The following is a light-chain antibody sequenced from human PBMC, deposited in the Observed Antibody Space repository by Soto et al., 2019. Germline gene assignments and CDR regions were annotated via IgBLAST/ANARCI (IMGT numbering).Light chain of an antibody. CDR3: QHYGSSPPIT. CDR2: GAS. Sequence: TQSPSTLSASVGDRVTITCRASQSISGWLAWYQQKPGQAPRLLIHGASNRDTGIPDRFSGSGSGTDFTLTISRLEPEDFAVYYCQHYGSSPPITFGPGTKVEI. CDR1: QSISGW. J-gene: IGKJ3*01. V-gene: IGKV3-20*01.